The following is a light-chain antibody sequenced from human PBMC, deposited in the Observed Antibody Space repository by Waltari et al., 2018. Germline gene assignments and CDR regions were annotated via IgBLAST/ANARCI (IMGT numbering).Light chain of an antibody. CDR3: HQRSNWPIT. CDR1: QSVSSY. CDR2: GAS. V-gene: IGKV3-11*01. Sequence: EIVLTQSPATLSLSPGARATLSCRASQSVSSYLVWYQQKPGQTPRLLIYGASNRATGIPARFSGSGSGTDFTLTISSLESEDFAVYYCHQRSNWPITFGQGTKVEIK. J-gene: IGKJ1*01.